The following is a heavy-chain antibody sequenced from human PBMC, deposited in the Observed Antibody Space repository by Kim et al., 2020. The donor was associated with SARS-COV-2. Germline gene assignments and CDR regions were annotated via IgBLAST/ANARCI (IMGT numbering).Heavy chain of an antibody. Sequence: TSYAQKFQGRVTMTRDTSTSTVYMGLSSLRSEDTAVYYCARALAMPNVDYWGQGTLVTVSS. CDR2: T. V-gene: IGHV1-46*01. CDR3: ARALAMPNVDY. J-gene: IGHJ4*02. D-gene: IGHD2-2*01.